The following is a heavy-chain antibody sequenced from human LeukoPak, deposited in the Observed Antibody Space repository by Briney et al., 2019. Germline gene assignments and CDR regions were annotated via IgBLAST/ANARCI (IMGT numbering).Heavy chain of an antibody. Sequence: PSETLSLTCTVSGGSISSYYWRWIRQPPGKGLEWVGYIYHSGNTNYNPSLKSRGTVSLDMSKNQFSLKLTSVTAADTAVYYCVRHGGYGSYYYYYGMDVWGQGTTVTVSS. D-gene: IGHD5-12*01. J-gene: IGHJ6*02. CDR3: VRHGGYGSYYYYYGMDV. V-gene: IGHV4-59*08. CDR1: GGSISSYY. CDR2: IYHSGNT.